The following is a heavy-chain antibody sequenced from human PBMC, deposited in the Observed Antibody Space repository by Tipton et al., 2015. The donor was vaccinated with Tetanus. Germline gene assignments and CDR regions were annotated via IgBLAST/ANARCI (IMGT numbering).Heavy chain of an antibody. V-gene: IGHV3-9*01. CDR2: VSGNGRDK. CDR1: GFTFQDYA. CDR3: ARAVRGRDVFDI. D-gene: IGHD3-10*01. Sequence: SLSLSCAASGFTFQDYAIHWVRHVTGKGLEWVSAVSGNGRDKVYADSVRGRFTISSNNANNSLYVQMDSLRPDDTALYYCARAVRGRDVFDIWGQGTMVIVSS. J-gene: IGHJ3*02.